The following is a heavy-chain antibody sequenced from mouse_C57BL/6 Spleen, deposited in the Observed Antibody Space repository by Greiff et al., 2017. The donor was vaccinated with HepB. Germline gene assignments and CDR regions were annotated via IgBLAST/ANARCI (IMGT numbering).Heavy chain of an antibody. V-gene: IGHV3-6*01. J-gene: IGHJ1*03. CDR2: ISYDGSN. Sequence: EVKLMESGPGLVKPSQSLSLTCSVTGYSITSGYYWNWIRQFPGNKLEWMGYISYDGSNNYNPSLKNRISITRDTSKNQFFLKLNSVTTEDTATYYCARGGGHYYGSSYHYWYFDVWGTGTTVTVSS. D-gene: IGHD1-1*01. CDR3: ARGGGHYYGSSYHYWYFDV. CDR1: GYSITSGYY.